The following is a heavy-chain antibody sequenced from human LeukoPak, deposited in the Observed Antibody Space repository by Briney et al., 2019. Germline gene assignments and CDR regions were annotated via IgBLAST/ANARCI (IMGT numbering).Heavy chain of an antibody. D-gene: IGHD6-13*01. Sequence: ASVKVSCKASGYTFTGYYMHWVRQAPGQGLEWMGWINPNSGGTNYAQKFQGWVTMTRDTSISTAYMELNRLRSDDTAVYYCARDQASAAVGTVYYYHGMDVWGQGTTVTVS. CDR1: GYTFTGYY. CDR2: INPNSGGT. V-gene: IGHV1-2*04. CDR3: ARDQASAAVGTVYYYHGMDV. J-gene: IGHJ6*02.